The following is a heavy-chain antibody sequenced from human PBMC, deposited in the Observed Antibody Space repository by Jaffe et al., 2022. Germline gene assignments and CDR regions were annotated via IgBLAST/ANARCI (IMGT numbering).Heavy chain of an antibody. Sequence: EVQLVESGGGLVQPGRSLRLSCTASGFTFGDYAMSWVRQAPGKGLEWVGFIRSKAYGGTTEYAASVKGRFTISRDDSKSIAYLQMNSLKTEDTAVYYCTRLRVTASYFDYWGQGTLVTVSS. CDR3: TRLRVTASYFDY. J-gene: IGHJ4*02. CDR2: IRSKAYGGTT. D-gene: IGHD2-21*02. CDR1: GFTFGDYA. V-gene: IGHV3-49*04.